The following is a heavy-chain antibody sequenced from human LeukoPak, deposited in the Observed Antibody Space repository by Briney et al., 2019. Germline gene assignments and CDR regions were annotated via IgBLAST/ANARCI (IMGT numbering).Heavy chain of an antibody. Sequence: PPQTLSLTCTVSGGSISSGGYYWSWIRQPPGKGLEWIGYIYHSGSTYYNPSLKSRVTISVDRSKNQFSLKLSSVTAADTAVYYCATLRPPYDSSGLNPDDAFDIRGQGTMVTVSS. J-gene: IGHJ3*02. CDR2: IYHSGST. D-gene: IGHD3-22*01. CDR1: GGSISSGGYY. V-gene: IGHV4-30-2*01. CDR3: ATLRPPYDSSGLNPDDAFDI.